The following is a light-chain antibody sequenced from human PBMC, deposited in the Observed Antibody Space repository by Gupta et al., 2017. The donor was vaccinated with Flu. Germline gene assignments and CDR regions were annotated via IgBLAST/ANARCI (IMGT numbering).Light chain of an antibody. CDR2: DHK. V-gene: IGLV3-21*02. CDR3: QMGDDSSDAGV. CDR1: NIMGET. Sequence: TARTTSGRGNIMGETVHWCQQKPGRAPVMPVYDHKTRRPGVPDGFSGANYVSTAALTISRVDAGVDAAYYCQMGDDSSDAGVFGGGTKLTVL. J-gene: IGLJ3*02.